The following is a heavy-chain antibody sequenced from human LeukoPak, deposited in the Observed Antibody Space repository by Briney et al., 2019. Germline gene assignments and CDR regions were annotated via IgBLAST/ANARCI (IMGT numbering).Heavy chain of an antibody. J-gene: IGHJ4*02. CDR1: GGSISSYY. D-gene: IGHD5-18*01. CDR3: ARHGDSYGHRGDYFDY. V-gene: IGHV4-59*08. CDR2: IYYSGST. Sequence: PSETLSLTCTVSGGSISSYYWSWIRQPPGKGLEWIGYIYYSGSTNYNPSLKSRVTISVDTSKNQFSLKLSSVTAADTAVYYCARHGDSYGHRGDYFDYWGQGTLVTVSS.